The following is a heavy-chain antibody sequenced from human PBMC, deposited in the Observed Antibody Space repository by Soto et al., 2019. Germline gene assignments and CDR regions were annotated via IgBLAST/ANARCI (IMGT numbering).Heavy chain of an antibody. CDR3: ARGPVGDGYVFDY. CDR1: GYTFTSYA. CDR2: INAGNGNT. D-gene: IGHD3-10*01. Sequence: AASVKVSCKGSGYTFTSYAMHWVRQAPGERLEWMGWINAGNGNTKYSKKCQGRVTITRDTSASTAYMELSSLRSEDTSVYFCARGPVGDGYVFDYLSQGTLVTVS. V-gene: IGHV1-3*01. J-gene: IGHJ4*02.